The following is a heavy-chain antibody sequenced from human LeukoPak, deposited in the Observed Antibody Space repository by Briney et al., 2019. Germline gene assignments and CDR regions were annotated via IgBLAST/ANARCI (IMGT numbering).Heavy chain of an antibody. CDR3: ARMKFYDSTGYSPGHYMDV. CDR1: GGPIYSYY. J-gene: IGHJ6*03. D-gene: IGHD3-22*01. V-gene: IGHV4-4*07. CDR2: LYPGVST. Sequence: SDTLSLTCTVSGGPIYSYYWSWIRQSAEKGLEWIGRLYPGVSTDYNPSLKSRVTMSVDTSKNQFALKLSAVTAADTAVYYCARMKFYDSTGYSPGHYMDVWGKGTTVIVSS.